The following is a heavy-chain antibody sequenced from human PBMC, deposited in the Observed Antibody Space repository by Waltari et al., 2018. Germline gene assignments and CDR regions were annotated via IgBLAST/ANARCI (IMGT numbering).Heavy chain of an antibody. Sequence: QLQLQESGPGLVKPSETLSLTCTVSGGSISSRSYYWGWLRHPPGTGLEWIGSIYYSGSTYYNPSLKSRVTISVDTSKNQFSLKLSSVTAADTAVYYCARQGYDFWSGYYNLGMDVWGQGTTVTVSS. D-gene: IGHD3-3*01. CDR1: GGSISSRSYY. CDR3: ARQGYDFWSGYYNLGMDV. V-gene: IGHV4-39*01. J-gene: IGHJ6*02. CDR2: IYYSGST.